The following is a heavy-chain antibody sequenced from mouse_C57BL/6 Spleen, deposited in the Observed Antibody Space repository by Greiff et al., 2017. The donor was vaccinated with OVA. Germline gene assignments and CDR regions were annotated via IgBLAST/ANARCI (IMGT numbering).Heavy chain of an antibody. J-gene: IGHJ3*01. CDR2: IDTSDSET. V-gene: IGHV1-52*01. D-gene: IGHD2-5*01. Sequence: QVQLQQPGAELVRPGSSVKLSCKASGYTFTSYWMHWVKQRPIQGLEWIGNIDTSDSETHYNQKFKDKATLTIDKTSSTAYMQLSSLTSEDSAVYYCARGGSNGGFAYWGQGTLVTVSA. CDR3: ARGGSNGGFAY. CDR1: GYTFTSYW.